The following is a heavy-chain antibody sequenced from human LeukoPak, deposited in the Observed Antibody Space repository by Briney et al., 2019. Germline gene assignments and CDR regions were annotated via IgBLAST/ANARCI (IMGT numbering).Heavy chain of an antibody. CDR1: GFTFSTYG. Sequence: GGSLRLSCAASGFTFSTYGMSWVRQAPGKGLEWVSTLSTSTTRTYYADSVKGRFTISRDNSKNTLYLQMNSLRAEDTAVYYCAKIINGAYWGQGTLVTVSS. V-gene: IGHV3-23*01. D-gene: IGHD2-8*01. CDR2: LSTSTTRT. J-gene: IGHJ4*02. CDR3: AKIINGAY.